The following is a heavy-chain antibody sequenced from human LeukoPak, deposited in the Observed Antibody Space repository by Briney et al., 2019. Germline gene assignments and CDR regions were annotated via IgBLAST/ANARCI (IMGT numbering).Heavy chain of an antibody. CDR1: GFTFSSYW. CDR2: IKQDGSEK. CDR3: ARDFRGRYSGSYYTFGAFDI. D-gene: IGHD1-26*01. J-gene: IGHJ3*02. Sequence: GGSLRLSCAASGFTFSSYWMSWVRQAPGKGLEWVANIKQDGSEKYYVDSVKGRFTISRDNAKNSLYLQMNSLRAEDTAVYYCARDFRGRYSGSYYTFGAFDIWGQGTMVTVSS. V-gene: IGHV3-7*03.